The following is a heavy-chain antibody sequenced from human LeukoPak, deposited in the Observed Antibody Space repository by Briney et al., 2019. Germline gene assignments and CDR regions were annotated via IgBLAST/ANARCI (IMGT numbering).Heavy chain of an antibody. CDR1: GYTFTSYG. V-gene: IGHV1-18*01. J-gene: IGHJ4*02. CDR2: ISAYNGNT. D-gene: IGHD3-3*01. CDR3: ARDQRFLEWLLRFDY. Sequence: ASVKVSCKASGYTFTSYGISWVRQAPGQGLEWTGWISAYNGNTNYAQKLQGRVTMTTDTSTSTAYMELRSLRSDDTAVYYCARDQRFLEWLLRFDYWGQGTLVTVSS.